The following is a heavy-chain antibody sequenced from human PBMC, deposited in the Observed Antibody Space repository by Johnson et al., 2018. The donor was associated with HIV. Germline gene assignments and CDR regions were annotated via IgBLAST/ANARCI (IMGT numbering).Heavy chain of an antibody. J-gene: IGHJ3*02. V-gene: IGHV3-43D*03. D-gene: IGHD6-13*01. CDR1: GFTFDDYA. CDR2: ISWDGGST. CDR3: AKGRDYSSSWWHAFDI. Sequence: VQLVESGGGLVQPGGSLRLSCAASGFTFDDYAMHWVRQAPGKGLEWVSLISWDGGSTYYADSVKGRFTISRDNSKNSLYLQMNSLRAEDTALYYCAKGRDYSSSWWHAFDIWGQGTMVTVSS.